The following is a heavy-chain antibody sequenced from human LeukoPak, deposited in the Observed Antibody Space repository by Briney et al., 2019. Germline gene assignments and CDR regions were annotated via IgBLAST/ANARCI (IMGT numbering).Heavy chain of an antibody. CDR1: NGSISRYY. Sequence: SETLSLTCSVSNGSISRYYWNWIRQPPGKGLEGIGYVYNRGTTSYNPSLESRVTISVDTSRSQFSLNLRSVTAADSAVYYCARSPGFVDTTSGEWFDPWGQGALVTVSS. CDR2: VYNRGTT. D-gene: IGHD3-10*01. CDR3: ARSPGFVDTTSGEWFDP. J-gene: IGHJ5*02. V-gene: IGHV4-59*01.